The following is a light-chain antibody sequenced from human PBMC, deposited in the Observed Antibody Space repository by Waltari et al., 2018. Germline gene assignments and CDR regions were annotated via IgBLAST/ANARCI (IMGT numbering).Light chain of an antibody. CDR3: QSYDTSLNVV. CDR2: ANT. V-gene: IGLV1-40*01. J-gene: IGLJ2*01. Sequence: QSVLTQPPSLSGAPGQRVTISCTGSSSNIGAGYDIHWYQHLPGTAPKLLIPANTNRPSGVPDRFSASKSGTSASLVITGLQAEDEADYYCQSYDTSLNVVFGGGTKLTVL. CDR1: SSNIGAGYD.